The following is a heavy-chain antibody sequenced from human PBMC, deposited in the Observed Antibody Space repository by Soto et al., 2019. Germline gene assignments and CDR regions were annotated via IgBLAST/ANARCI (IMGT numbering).Heavy chain of an antibody. J-gene: IGHJ5*02. CDR2: ISSSSYI. Sequence: PGGSLRLSCAASGFTFSSYSMNWVRQAPGKGLEWVSSISSSSYIYYADSVKGRFTISRDNPQNTLYLEMNSLRAEDTAIYYCAKDRFHVVVTVSIFDPWGQGTLVTVSS. CDR3: AKDRFHVVVTVSIFDP. CDR1: GFTFSSYS. D-gene: IGHD2-21*02. V-gene: IGHV3-21*04.